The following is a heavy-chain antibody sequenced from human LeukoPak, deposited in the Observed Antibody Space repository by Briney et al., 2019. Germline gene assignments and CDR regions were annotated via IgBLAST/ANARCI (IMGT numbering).Heavy chain of an antibody. CDR2: IFYNGST. V-gene: IGHV4-39*01. D-gene: IGHD3-3*01. CDR3: ARIPFTVFGVVIPIYYMDV. Sequence: SETLSLTCNVSGGSISSSNYYWGWIRQPPGKGLEWIGNIFYNGSTFYNPSLKSRVTISVDTSKTQFSLKLSSVTASDTAVYYRARIPFTVFGVVIPIYYMDVWGKGTTVTVSS. CDR1: GGSISSSNYY. J-gene: IGHJ6*03.